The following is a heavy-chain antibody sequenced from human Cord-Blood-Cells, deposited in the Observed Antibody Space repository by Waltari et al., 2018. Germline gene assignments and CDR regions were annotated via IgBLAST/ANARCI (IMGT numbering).Heavy chain of an antibody. CDR1: GFTVRSND. V-gene: IGHV3-53*01. J-gene: IGHJ4*02. Sequence: EVQLVESGGGLIQTGGSLRLSCAVSGFTVRSNDMSWVTQAPGKGLEWVSVIYSGGSTYYADSVKGRFTISRDNSKNTLYLQMNSLRAEDTAVYYCAREGKGSYYYFDYWGQGTLVTVSS. CDR2: IYSGGST. CDR3: AREGKGSYYYFDY. D-gene: IGHD1-26*01.